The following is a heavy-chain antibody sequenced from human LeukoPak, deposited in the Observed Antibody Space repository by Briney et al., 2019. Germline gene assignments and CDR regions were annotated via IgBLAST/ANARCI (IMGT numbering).Heavy chain of an antibody. J-gene: IGHJ4*02. V-gene: IGHV4-34*01. CDR3: ARPQYSSSGLFDY. Sequence: SETLSLTCVVYGGSFSGYYWSWIRQPPGKGLEWIGEINNSGTTNYNPSLKSRVTISIDTSKNQFSLKLSSVTAADTAVYYCARPQYSSSGLFDYWGQGTLVTVSS. D-gene: IGHD6-6*01. CDR2: INNSGTT. CDR1: GGSFSGYY.